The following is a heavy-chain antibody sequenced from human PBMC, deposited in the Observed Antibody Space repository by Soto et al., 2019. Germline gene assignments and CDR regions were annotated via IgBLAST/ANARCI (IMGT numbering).Heavy chain of an antibody. Sequence: SETLSLTCTVSGGSISSYYWSWIRQPPGKGLEWIGYIYYSGSTNYNPSLKSRVTISVDTSKNQFSLKLSSVTAADTAVYYCARDLCYGGSCYSRWFDPWGQGTLVTVSS. CDR2: IYYSGST. CDR3: ARDLCYGGSCYSRWFDP. V-gene: IGHV4-59*01. CDR1: GGSISSYY. D-gene: IGHD2-15*01. J-gene: IGHJ5*02.